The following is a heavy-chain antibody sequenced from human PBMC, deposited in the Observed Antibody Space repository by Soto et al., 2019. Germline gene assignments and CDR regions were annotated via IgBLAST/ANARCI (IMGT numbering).Heavy chain of an antibody. J-gene: IGHJ3*02. D-gene: IGHD3-22*01. CDR1: GFTLSNYW. V-gene: IGHV3-23*01. Sequence: PGGSLRLSCSASGFTLSNYWMHWVRQAPGKGLVWVSAISGSGSTTNYADSVKGRFTISRDNSKNTLYLQMNSLRAEDTAVYYCAKFAVITRKPDTKNAFDIWGQGTMVTVSS. CDR3: AKFAVITRKPDTKNAFDI. CDR2: ISGSGSTT.